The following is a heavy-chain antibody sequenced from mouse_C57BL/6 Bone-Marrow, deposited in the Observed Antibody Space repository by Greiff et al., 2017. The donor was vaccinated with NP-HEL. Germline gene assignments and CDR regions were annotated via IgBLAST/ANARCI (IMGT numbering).Heavy chain of an antibody. V-gene: IGHV5-4*03. D-gene: IGHD4-1*01. CDR3: ARVLLTGVDY. Sequence: EVKLMESGGGLVKPGGSLKLSCAASGFTFSSYAMSWVRQTPEKRLEWVATISDGGSYTYYPDNVKGRFTISRDNAKSNLYLQMSHLKSEDTAMYYCARVLLTGVDYGGQGTTLTVSA. CDR2: ISDGGSYT. J-gene: IGHJ2*01. CDR1: GFTFSSYA.